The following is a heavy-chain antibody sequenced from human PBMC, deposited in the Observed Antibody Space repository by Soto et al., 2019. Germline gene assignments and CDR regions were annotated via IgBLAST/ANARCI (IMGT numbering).Heavy chain of an antibody. J-gene: IGHJ6*03. CDR1: GGSISSYY. CDR3: ARVYPYDSWSGFAWGYYYYYYMEA. D-gene: IGHD3-3*01. V-gene: IGHV4-59*08. CDR2: IYYSGST. Sequence: SETLSLTCTVSGGSISSYYWSWIRQPPGKGLEWIGYIYYSGSTNYNPSLKSRVTISVDTSKNQFSLKLSSVPAADTAAYYCARVYPYDSWSGFAWGYYYYYYMEAWGKGTTV.